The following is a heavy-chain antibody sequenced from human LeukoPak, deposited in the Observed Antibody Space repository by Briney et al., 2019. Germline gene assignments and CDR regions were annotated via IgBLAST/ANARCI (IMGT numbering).Heavy chain of an antibody. J-gene: IGHJ3*02. D-gene: IGHD3-10*01. CDR3: ARVGAAVPIMVRGVIKRPRAFDI. Sequence: PSETLSLTCAVYGGSFSGYYWSWIRQPPGKGLEWIGEINHSGSTNYNPSLKSRVTISVDTSKNQFSLKLSSVTAADTAVYYCARVGAAVPIMVRGVIKRPRAFDIWGQGTMVTVSS. CDR2: INHSGST. V-gene: IGHV4-34*01. CDR1: GGSFSGYY.